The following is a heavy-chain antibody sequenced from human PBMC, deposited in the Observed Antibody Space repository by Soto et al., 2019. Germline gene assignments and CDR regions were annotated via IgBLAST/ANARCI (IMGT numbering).Heavy chain of an antibody. Sequence: EVQLLESGGGLVQPGGSLRLSCAASGFTFSSYAMSWVRQAPGKGLEWVSAISGSGGSTYYADSVKGRFTISRDNSKNTLYLQMNSLRAEDMAVYYCAKFRAATVVIQAFDYWGQGTLVTVSS. CDR2: ISGSGGST. D-gene: IGHD4-17*01. CDR1: GFTFSSYA. V-gene: IGHV3-23*01. J-gene: IGHJ4*02. CDR3: AKFRAATVVIQAFDY.